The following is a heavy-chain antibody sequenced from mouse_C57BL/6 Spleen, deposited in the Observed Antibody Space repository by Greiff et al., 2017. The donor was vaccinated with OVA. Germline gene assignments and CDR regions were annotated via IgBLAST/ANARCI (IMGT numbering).Heavy chain of an antibody. CDR1: GYTFTDYY. CDR2: INPNNGGT. D-gene: IGHD1-1*01. V-gene: IGHV1-26*01. J-gene: IGHJ4*01. CDR3: ARGYYGDYYAMDY. Sequence: VQLQQSGPELVKPGASVKISCKASGYTFTDYYMNWVKQSPGKSLEWIGDINPNNGGTSYNQKFKGKATLTVDKSSSTAYMELRSLTSEDSAVYYCARGYYGDYYAMDYWGQGTSVTVSS.